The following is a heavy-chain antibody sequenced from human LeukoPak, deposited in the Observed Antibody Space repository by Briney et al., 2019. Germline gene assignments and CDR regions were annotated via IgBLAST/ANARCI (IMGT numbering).Heavy chain of an antibody. D-gene: IGHD2-15*01. CDR2: MNPDSGKT. CDR3: ARGGGGSCYCYYYMGV. V-gene: IGHV1-8*01. CDR1: GYTFTSYD. J-gene: IGHJ6*03. Sequence: ASVKVSCKASGYTFTSYDINWLRQATGQGLEWTGWMNPDSGKTGYAQKFQGRVTMTRNTSISTAYMELSSLRSEDTAAYYCARGGGGSCYCYYYMGVWGPWTTVTVSS.